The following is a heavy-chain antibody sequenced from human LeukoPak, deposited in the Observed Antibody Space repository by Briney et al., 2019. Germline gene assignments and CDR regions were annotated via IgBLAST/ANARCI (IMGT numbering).Heavy chain of an antibody. CDR1: GFTFSSYG. D-gene: IGHD3-3*01. CDR2: IWYDGSNK. CDR3: ARTDPITIFGVVSKGYYYGMDV. J-gene: IGHJ6*02. Sequence: PGGSLRLSCAASGFTFSSYGMHWVRQAPGKGLEWVAVIWYDGSNKYYADSVKGRFTISRDNSKNTLYLQMNSLRAEDTAVYYCARTDPITIFGVVSKGYYYGMDVWGQGTTVTVSS. V-gene: IGHV3-33*01.